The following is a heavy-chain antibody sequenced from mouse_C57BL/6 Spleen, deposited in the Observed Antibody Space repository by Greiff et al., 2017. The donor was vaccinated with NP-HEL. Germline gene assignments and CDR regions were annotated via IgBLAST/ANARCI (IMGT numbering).Heavy chain of an antibody. CDR2: INPSTGGT. V-gene: IGHV1-42*01. D-gene: IGHD1-1*01. CDR1: GYSFTGYY. J-gene: IGHJ3*01. Sequence: VQLKESGPELVKPGASVKISCKASGYSFTGYYMNWVKQSPEKSLEWIGEINPSTGGTTYIQKFKAKATLTVDKSSSTAYMQLKSLTSEDSAVYYCARGYGSPWFAYWGQGTLVTVSA. CDR3: ARGYGSPWFAY.